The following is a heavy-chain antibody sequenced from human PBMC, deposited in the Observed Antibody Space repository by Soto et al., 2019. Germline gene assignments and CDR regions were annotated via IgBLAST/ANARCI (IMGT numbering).Heavy chain of an antibody. Sequence: GGCLRLSCAAAGFTFSSYAMSWVRQAPGKGLEWVSAISGSGGSTYYADSVKGRFTISRDNSKNTLYLQMNRLRAADTAVYYCPKVPKVFLFYRMDLRGTGTTVNV. CDR2: ISGSGGST. V-gene: IGHV3-23*01. J-gene: IGHJ6*04. CDR3: PKVPKVFLFYRMDL. CDR1: GFTFSSYA. D-gene: IGHD3-10*01.